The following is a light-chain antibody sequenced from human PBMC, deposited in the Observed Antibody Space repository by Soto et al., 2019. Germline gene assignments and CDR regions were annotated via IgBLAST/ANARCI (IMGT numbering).Light chain of an antibody. Sequence: DIQMTQSPPTLSASVGDRVTITCRASQSISTWLAWYQQKPGKAPKLLIYKASSLESGVPSKFSASGSGTEFTLTISSLQPDDFATYYCQQYNSYPYTFGQGTKLEIK. V-gene: IGKV1-5*03. CDR2: KAS. CDR1: QSISTW. CDR3: QQYNSYPYT. J-gene: IGKJ2*01.